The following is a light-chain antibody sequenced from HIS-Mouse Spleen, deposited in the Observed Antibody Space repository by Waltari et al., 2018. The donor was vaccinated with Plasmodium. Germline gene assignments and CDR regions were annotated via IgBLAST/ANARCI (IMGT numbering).Light chain of an antibody. CDR3: QSADSSGTYQV. Sequence: SYELTQPPSVSVSPGQTARIPCSGDALPKPYAYWYQQKPGQAPVLGIYKDSERPSGIPERFSGSSSGTTVTLTISGVQAEDEADYYCQSADSSGTYQVFGGGTKLTVL. CDR2: KDS. CDR1: ALPKPY. V-gene: IGLV3-25*03. J-gene: IGLJ2*01.